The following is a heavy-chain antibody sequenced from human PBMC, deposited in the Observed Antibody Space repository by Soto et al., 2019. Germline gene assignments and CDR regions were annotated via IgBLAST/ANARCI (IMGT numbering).Heavy chain of an antibody. CDR3: AIRYTAMVNVPLDY. Sequence: GGSLRLSCAASGFTFSDYDMSWIRQAPGKGLEWVSYISSSSSYTNYADSVKGRFTTSRDNAKNSLYLQMNSLRAEDTAVYYCAIRYTAMVNVPLDYWGQGNLVSVSS. D-gene: IGHD5-18*01. CDR1: GFTFSDYD. V-gene: IGHV3-11*06. CDR2: ISSSSSYT. J-gene: IGHJ4*02.